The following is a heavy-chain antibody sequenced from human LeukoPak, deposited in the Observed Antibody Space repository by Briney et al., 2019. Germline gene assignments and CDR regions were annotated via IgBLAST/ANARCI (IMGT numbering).Heavy chain of an antibody. V-gene: IGHV1-46*01. J-gene: IGHJ3*02. CDR3: ARGPYDFWSGYGAFDI. D-gene: IGHD3-3*01. Sequence: ASVKVSCKASGYTFTGYYMHWVRQAPGQGLEWMGIINPSGGSTSYAQKFQGRVTMTRDTFTSTVYMELSSLRSEDTAVYYCARGPYDFWSGYGAFDIWGQGTMVTVSS. CDR1: GYTFTGYY. CDR2: INPSGGST.